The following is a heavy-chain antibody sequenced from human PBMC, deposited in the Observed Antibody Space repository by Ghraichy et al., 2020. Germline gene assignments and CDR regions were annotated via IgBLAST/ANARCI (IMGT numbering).Heavy chain of an antibody. J-gene: IGHJ1*01. D-gene: IGHD3-10*01. CDR1: GGTFSSYA. V-gene: IGHV1-69*13. Sequence: SVKVSCKASGGTFSSYAISWVRQAPGQGLEWMGGIIPIFGTANYAQKFQGRVTITADESTSTAYMELSSLRSEDTAVYYCAEYYYGSRGFQHWGQGTLVTVSS. CDR3: AEYYYGSRGFQH. CDR2: IIPIFGTA.